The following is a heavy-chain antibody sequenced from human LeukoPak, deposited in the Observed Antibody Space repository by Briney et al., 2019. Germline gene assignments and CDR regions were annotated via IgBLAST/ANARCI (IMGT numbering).Heavy chain of an antibody. V-gene: IGHV3-48*04. CDR1: GFTFSSYS. CDR3: ARFGPFSSSWY. Sequence: GGSLRLSCAASGFTFSSYSMNWVRQAPGKGLEWVSYISSSSSTIYYADSVKGRFTISRDNAKNPLYLQMSSLRAEDTAVYYCARFGPFSSSWYWGQGTLVTVSS. D-gene: IGHD6-13*01. J-gene: IGHJ4*02. CDR2: ISSSSSTI.